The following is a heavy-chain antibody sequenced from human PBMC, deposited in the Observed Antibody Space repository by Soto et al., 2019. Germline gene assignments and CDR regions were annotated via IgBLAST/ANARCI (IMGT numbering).Heavy chain of an antibody. D-gene: IGHD3-16*01. V-gene: IGHV3-7*01. CDR2: IKQDGSDK. Sequence: GGSLRLSCASSGFTFSSYWMSWVRQAPGKGLEWVANIKQDGSDKYYVDSVKGRFTISRDNAKNSLYLQMNSLRVDDTAVYYCARPLGWRDTFDIWGQGTMVTVSS. CDR3: ARPLGWRDTFDI. CDR1: GFTFSSYW. J-gene: IGHJ3*02.